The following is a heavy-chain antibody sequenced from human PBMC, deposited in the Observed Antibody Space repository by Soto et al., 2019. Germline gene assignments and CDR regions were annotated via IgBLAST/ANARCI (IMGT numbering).Heavy chain of an antibody. Sequence: PGGSLRLSCAASGFTFSSYWMSWVRQAPGKVLEWVANIKQDGSEKYYVDSVKGRFTISRDNANNSLYLQMNSLRAEDTAVYYCERDPIATMSCYYYVLDVWGQATTV. CDR1: GFTFSSYW. CDR2: IKQDGSEK. D-gene: IGHD5-12*01. CDR3: ERDPIATMSCYYYVLDV. J-gene: IGHJ6*02. V-gene: IGHV3-7*01.